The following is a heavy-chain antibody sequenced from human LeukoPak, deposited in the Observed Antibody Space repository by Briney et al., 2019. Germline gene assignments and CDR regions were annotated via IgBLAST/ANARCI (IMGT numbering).Heavy chain of an antibody. CDR3: ARQASCGGDCYPYYFYYMDV. D-gene: IGHD2-21*02. Sequence: PGRSLRLSCAASGFTFSSYAMHWVRQAPGKGLEWVANINQDGREKYYVDSVKGRFTISRDNAKNSLYLQMNSLRAEDTAVYYCARQASCGGDCYPYYFYYMDVWGKGTTVTISS. J-gene: IGHJ6*03. CDR1: GFTFSSYA. V-gene: IGHV3-7*01. CDR2: INQDGREK.